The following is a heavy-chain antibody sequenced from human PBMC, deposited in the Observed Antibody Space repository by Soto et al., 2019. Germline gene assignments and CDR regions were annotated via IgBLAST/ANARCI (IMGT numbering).Heavy chain of an antibody. CDR2: ISPYTGNT. CDR1: GYIFVNYG. Sequence: QVQLVQSGDEVKKPGASVKVSCKASGYIFVNYGIAWVRQAPRQGLGWMGWISPYTGNTHSASKVQGRLTMTTDTSTSTAYMDLGSLPSDDTAVYYCVMVDNYVTPTPQDVWGQGTTVTVSS. J-gene: IGHJ6*02. D-gene: IGHD3-16*01. CDR3: VMVDNYVTPTPQDV. V-gene: IGHV1-18*01.